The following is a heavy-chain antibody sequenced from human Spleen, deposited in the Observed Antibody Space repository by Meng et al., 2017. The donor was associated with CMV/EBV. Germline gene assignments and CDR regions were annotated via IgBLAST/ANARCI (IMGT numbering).Heavy chain of an antibody. CDR2: IKQDGGER. V-gene: IGHV3-7*01. CDR1: GFTFSRYW. CDR3: ARDRGFADV. Sequence: GESLKISCAASGFTFSRYWMSWVRQAPGKGLEWVANIKQDGGERYYVDSVRGRVTISRDNAKNSLYLQMNSLRAEDTAVYYCARDRGFADVWGQGTTVTVSS. J-gene: IGHJ6*02.